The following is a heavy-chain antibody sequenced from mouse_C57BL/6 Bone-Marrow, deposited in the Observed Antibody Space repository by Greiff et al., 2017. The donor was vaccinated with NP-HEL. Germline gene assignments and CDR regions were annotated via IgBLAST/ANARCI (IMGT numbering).Heavy chain of an antibody. CDR3: AKGNMVTTDYAMDY. D-gene: IGHD2-2*01. V-gene: IGHV1-55*01. Sequence: QVQLQQPGAELVKPGASVKMSCKASGYTFTSYWITWVKQRPGQGLEWIGDIYPGSGSTNYNEKFKSKATLTVDTSSSTAYMQLSSLTSEDSAVYYGAKGNMVTTDYAMDYWGQGTSVTVSS. CDR2: IYPGSGST. CDR1: GYTFTSYW. J-gene: IGHJ4*01.